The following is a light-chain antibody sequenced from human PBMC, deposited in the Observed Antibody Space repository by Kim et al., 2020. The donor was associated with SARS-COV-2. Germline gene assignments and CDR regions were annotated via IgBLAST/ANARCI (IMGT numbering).Light chain of an antibody. Sequence: ASIGDTVTITCQASQGISNDLGWFQQKPGKAPNPLIYDASTLETGVPSRFSGSGSGTQFTFTISSLQPEDFASYYCQQYDNLPRTFGEGTKVDIK. V-gene: IGKV1-33*01. J-gene: IGKJ1*01. CDR2: DAS. CDR1: QGISND. CDR3: QQYDNLPRT.